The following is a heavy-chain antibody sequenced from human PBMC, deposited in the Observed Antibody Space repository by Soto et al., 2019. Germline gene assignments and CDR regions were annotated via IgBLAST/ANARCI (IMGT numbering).Heavy chain of an antibody. CDR3: ARMLVNVRYVNSVNDTFDV. CDR2: VHYSGAA. V-gene: IGHV4-59*01. D-gene: IGHD2-2*01. CDR1: GGSIDGYF. J-gene: IGHJ3*01. Sequence: SETLSLTCTVSGGSIDGYFWTWVRQPPGEGLEWIGNVHYSGAARFKSSCKSRLDMSVDTSKSQFSMTLTSVTAADTAVYYCARMLVNVRYVNSVNDTFDVWGQGKMVTVS.